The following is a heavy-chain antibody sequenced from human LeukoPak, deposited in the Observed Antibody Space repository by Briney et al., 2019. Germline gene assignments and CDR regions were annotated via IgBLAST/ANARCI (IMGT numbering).Heavy chain of an antibody. Sequence: GGSLRLSCAASGFTFSTYRMNWVRQAPGEGLEWVSSISSSSTYIYYADSLKGRLTISRDNAKNSLYLQMNSLRVEDTAVYYCASRYSYDAFDIWGQGTMVTVSS. J-gene: IGHJ3*02. V-gene: IGHV3-21*01. CDR1: GFTFSTYR. CDR2: ISSSSTYI. CDR3: ASRYSYDAFDI. D-gene: IGHD5-18*01.